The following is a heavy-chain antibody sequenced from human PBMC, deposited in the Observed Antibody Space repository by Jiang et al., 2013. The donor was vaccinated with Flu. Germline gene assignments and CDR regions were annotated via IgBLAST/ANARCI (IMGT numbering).Heavy chain of an antibody. V-gene: IGHV7-4-1*02. CDR2: INTNTGNP. Sequence: SVKVSCKASGYTFTSYAMNWVRQAPGQGLEWMGWINTNTGNPTYAQGFTGRFVFSLDTSVSTAYLQISSLKAEDTAVYYCAREGLQRDFGVVINDYWGQGTLVTVSS. J-gene: IGHJ4*02. D-gene: IGHD3-3*01. CDR3: AREGLQRDFGVVINDY. CDR1: GYTFTSYA.